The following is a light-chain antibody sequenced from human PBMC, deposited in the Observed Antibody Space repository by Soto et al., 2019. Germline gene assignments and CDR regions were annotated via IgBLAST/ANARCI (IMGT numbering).Light chain of an antibody. CDR1: QIINNW. Sequence: EIQMTQSPSSVSASVGDRVTITCRASQIINNWLAWYQQKPGKAPNLLIYPASTLQSGVPSRFSGSGSGTDFTLTISSLQPEDFATYYCQQTNNFPITFGQGTRLEIK. CDR3: QQTNNFPIT. V-gene: IGKV1-12*01. CDR2: PAS. J-gene: IGKJ5*01.